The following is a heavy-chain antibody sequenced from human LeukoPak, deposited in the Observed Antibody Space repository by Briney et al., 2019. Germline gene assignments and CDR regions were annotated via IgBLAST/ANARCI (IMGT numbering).Heavy chain of an antibody. CDR2: IYYSGST. CDR3: ATLTRRGVRGASDY. V-gene: IGHV4-59*12. D-gene: IGHD3-10*01. Sequence: PSETLSLTCTVSGGSISSYYWSWIRQPPGKGLEWIGYIYYSGSTNYNPSLKSRVTISVDTSKNQFSLKLSSVTAADTAAYYCATLTRRGVRGASDYWGQGTLVTVSS. CDR1: GGSISSYY. J-gene: IGHJ4*02.